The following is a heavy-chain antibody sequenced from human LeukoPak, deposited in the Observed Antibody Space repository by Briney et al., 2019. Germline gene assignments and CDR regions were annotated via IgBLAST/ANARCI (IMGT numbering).Heavy chain of an antibody. Sequence: PGESLRLSCAASGFTVSRFWMNWVRQAPGRGLEWVANIDQSGGRNNYVDSVKGRFTISRDNAKNSLFLEMSSLRADDTAVYFCARDVEGGTFDIWGQGTTVTVSS. D-gene: IGHD3-16*01. J-gene: IGHJ3*02. CDR2: IDQSGGRN. CDR1: GFTVSRFW. CDR3: ARDVEGGTFDI. V-gene: IGHV3-7*05.